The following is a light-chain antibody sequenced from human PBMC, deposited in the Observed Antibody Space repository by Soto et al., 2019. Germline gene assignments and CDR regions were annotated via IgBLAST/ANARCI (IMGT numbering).Light chain of an antibody. V-gene: IGKV1-5*03. CDR1: QSISSW. CDR3: QQYNSYSLT. J-gene: IGKJ4*01. CDR2: KAS. Sequence: DIQMTQSPSTLSASVGDRVTITCRASQSISSWLAWYQQKPGKAPKLLTYKASSLESGVPSRFSGSGSGTEFTLTIISLQPDDFATYYCQQYNSYSLTFGGGTKVEIK.